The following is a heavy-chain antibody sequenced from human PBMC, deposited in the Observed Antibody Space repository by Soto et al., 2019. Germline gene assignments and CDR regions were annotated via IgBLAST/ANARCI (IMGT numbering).Heavy chain of an antibody. D-gene: IGHD2-21*01. CDR1: GGSISSSSHY. J-gene: IGHJ3*02. Sequence: SETLSLTCTVSGGSISSSSHYWGWIRQPPGKGLECIGNIYYDGNTYYNPSLKSRVTISLDTSKNQFSLRLNSVTAADTAVYYCASTRVFLGHAFDIWGQGTMVTVSS. V-gene: IGHV4-39*07. CDR2: IYYDGNT. CDR3: ASTRVFLGHAFDI.